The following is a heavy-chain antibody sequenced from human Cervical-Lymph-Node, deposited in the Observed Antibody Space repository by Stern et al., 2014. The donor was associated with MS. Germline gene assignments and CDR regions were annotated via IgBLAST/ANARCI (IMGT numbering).Heavy chain of an antibody. V-gene: IGHV1-2*02. Sequence: QVQLVQSGAALRKPGASVEVSCEASRYNFIDYYIHWVRQAPGQGLEWVGWINPHTGDTRYAQKFLGRVAMTRDTSINTAYLELNSLTSDDTAFYYCTRGRGTLLYLHWGQGTLITVSS. CDR2: INPHTGDT. J-gene: IGHJ4*02. D-gene: IGHD2-15*01. CDR1: RYNFIDYY. CDR3: TRGRGTLLYLH.